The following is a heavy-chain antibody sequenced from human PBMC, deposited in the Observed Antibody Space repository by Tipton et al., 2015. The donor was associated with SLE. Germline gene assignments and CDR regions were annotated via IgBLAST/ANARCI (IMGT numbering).Heavy chain of an antibody. CDR3: ARGPPGPYGDYGGYYFDY. Sequence: LRLSCAVYGGSFSGYYWSWIRQPPGKGLEWIGYIYYSGSTNYNPSPKSRVTISVDTSKNQFSLKLSSVTAADTAVYYCARGPPGPYGDYGGYYFDYWGQGTLVTVSS. V-gene: IGHV4-59*01. CDR2: IYYSGST. D-gene: IGHD4-17*01. CDR1: GGSFSGYY. J-gene: IGHJ4*02.